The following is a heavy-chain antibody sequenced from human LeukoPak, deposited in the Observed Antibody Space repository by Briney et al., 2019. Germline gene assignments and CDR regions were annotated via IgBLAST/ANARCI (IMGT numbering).Heavy chain of an antibody. Sequence: SETLSPTCTVSGGSISSYYWSWIRQPAGKGLEWIGRIYTSGSTNYNPSLKSRVTMSVDTSKNQFSLKLSSVTAADTAVYYCARVLGAYYDILTGSEAFDIWGQGTMVTVSS. V-gene: IGHV4-4*07. CDR3: ARVLGAYYDILTGSEAFDI. D-gene: IGHD3-9*01. J-gene: IGHJ3*02. CDR2: IYTSGST. CDR1: GGSISSYY.